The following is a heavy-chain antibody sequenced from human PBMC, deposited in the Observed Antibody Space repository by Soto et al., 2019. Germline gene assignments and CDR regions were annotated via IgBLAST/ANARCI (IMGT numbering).Heavy chain of an antibody. Sequence: GGSLRLSCAASGLTFNKAWMNWVRHTPGRGLEWVGRIKSENDGGATEYSAPVKDRFTISRDDSKDTLYLQMNSLKTEDTAVYYCTTDAQWGIWGQGKMVTVS. D-gene: IGHD2-8*01. CDR1: GLTFNKAW. CDR2: IKSENDGGAT. J-gene: IGHJ3*02. V-gene: IGHV3-15*07. CDR3: TTDAQWGI.